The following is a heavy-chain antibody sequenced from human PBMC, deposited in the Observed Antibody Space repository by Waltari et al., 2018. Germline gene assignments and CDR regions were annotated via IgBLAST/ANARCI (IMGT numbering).Heavy chain of an antibody. J-gene: IGHJ5*02. D-gene: IGHD3-22*01. CDR2: IYHSGST. Sequence: QMQLQESGSGLVKPSQTLSLTCAVSGGSISSGGYSWSWIRQPPGKGLEWIGYIYHSGSTYYNPSLKSRVTISVDRSKNQFSLKLSSVTAADTAVYYCARVVVVITDRGWFDPWGQGTLVTVSS. CDR1: GGSISSGGYS. CDR3: ARVVVVITDRGWFDP. V-gene: IGHV4-30-2*01.